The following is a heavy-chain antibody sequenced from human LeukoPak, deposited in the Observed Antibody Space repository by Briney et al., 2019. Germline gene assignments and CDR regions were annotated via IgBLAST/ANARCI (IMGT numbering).Heavy chain of an antibody. V-gene: IGHV3-21*01. CDR2: ISSSSSYI. CDR1: GFTFSSYS. Sequence: PGGSLRLSCAASGFTFSSYSMNWVRQAPGKGLEWVSSISSSSSYIYYADSVKGRFTISRDNAKNSLYLQMNSLRAEDTAVYYCARYRSGAAARRFDYWGQGTLVTVSS. D-gene: IGHD6-6*01. J-gene: IGHJ4*02. CDR3: ARYRSGAAARRFDY.